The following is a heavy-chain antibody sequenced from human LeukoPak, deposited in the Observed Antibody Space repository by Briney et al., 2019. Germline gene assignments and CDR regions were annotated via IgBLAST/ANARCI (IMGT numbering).Heavy chain of an antibody. Sequence: GGSLRLSCAASGFTFNNFRMSWVRQAPGKGLEWVANIKQNGSKTYYADSVKGRFTISRDDAKNSLYLQMNSLRAEDTAVYYCARIPYSGTWYWFDPWGQGTLVTVSS. CDR3: ARIPYSGTWYWFDP. CDR2: IKQNGSKT. V-gene: IGHV3-7*03. CDR1: GFTFNNFR. J-gene: IGHJ5*02. D-gene: IGHD6-13*01.